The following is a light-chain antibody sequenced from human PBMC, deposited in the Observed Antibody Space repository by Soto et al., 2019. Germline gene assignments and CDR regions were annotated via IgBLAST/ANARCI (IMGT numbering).Light chain of an antibody. J-gene: IGKJ3*01. V-gene: IGKV1-8*01. Sequence: AIQMTQSPSSFSASTGDRVTITCRATQGVGNYLTWYQQKPGKAPKLLIYAASTLQSGVPSSFSGSGSGTDSIPIISYLQSENFATYYRQHYTSYPLTFGPGTRVDL. CDR1: QGVGNY. CDR3: QHYTSYPLT. CDR2: AAS.